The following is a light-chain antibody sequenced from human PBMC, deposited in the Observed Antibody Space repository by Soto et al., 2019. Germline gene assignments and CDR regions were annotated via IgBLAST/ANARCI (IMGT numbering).Light chain of an antibody. V-gene: IGKV1-33*01. CDR3: KQYEDLPLT. J-gene: IGKJ4*01. Sequence: DIPMTQSPSSLSASVGDRVTITCQASQDISKFLNWYQLKPGKAPRLLIFDASSVETGVPSRFSGSGSGTHFTFTIDSLQAEDLATYYCKQYEDLPLTFGGGTTVEI. CDR2: DAS. CDR1: QDISKF.